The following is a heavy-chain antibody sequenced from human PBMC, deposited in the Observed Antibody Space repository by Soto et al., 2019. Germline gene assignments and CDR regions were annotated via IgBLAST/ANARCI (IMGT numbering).Heavy chain of an antibody. J-gene: IGHJ5*02. CDR1: GYTFTSYG. Sequence: ASVKVSCKASGYTFTSYGISWVRQAPGQGLEWMGWISAYNGNTNYAQKLQGRVTMTTDTSTSTAYMELRSLRSDDTAVYYCARVGGATVTTNNWFDPWGQGTLVTVSS. CDR3: ARVGGATVTTNNWFDP. CDR2: ISAYNGNT. D-gene: IGHD4-17*01. V-gene: IGHV1-18*04.